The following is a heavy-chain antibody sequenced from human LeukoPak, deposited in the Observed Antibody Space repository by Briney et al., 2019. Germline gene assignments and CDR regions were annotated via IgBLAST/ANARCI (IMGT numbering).Heavy chain of an antibody. V-gene: IGHV3-30-3*01. CDR1: GFTFSSYA. CDR3: ARGPGDRPLKY. D-gene: IGHD3-22*01. CDR2: ISYDGSNK. J-gene: IGHJ4*02. Sequence: PGGSLRLSCAASGFTFSSYAMHWVRQAPGKGLEWVAVISYDGSNKYYADSVKGRFTISRDNSKNTLYLQMNSLRAEDTAVYYCARGPGDRPLKYWGQGTLVTVSS.